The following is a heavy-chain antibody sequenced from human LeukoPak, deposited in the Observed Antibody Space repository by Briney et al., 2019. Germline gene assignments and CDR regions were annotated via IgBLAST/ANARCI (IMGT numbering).Heavy chain of an antibody. CDR2: IYYSGST. CDR3: ARGGLNMVRGVIPKEAWGWFDP. V-gene: IGHV4-39*07. J-gene: IGHJ5*02. Sequence: PSETLSLTCTVSGGSISSSSYYWGWIRQPPGKGLEWIGSIYYSGSTYYNPSLKSRVTISVDTSKNQFSLKLSSVTAADTAVYYCARGGLNMVRGVIPKEAWGWFDPWGQGTLVTVSS. CDR1: GGSISSSSYY. D-gene: IGHD3-10*01.